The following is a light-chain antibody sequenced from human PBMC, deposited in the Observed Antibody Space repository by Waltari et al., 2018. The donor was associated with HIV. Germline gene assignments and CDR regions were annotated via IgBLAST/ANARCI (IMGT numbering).Light chain of an antibody. V-gene: IGKV1-5*03. J-gene: IGKJ1*01. CDR1: KSMSSW. CDR3: QEYNSYSPVT. CDR2: KAS. Sequence: DIQMTQSPCTLSASVGDRVTITCRASKSMSSWMGLYQQKPGKAPKFQIYKASRLDSGVQSRFSGSGSGTEVTLTIRSLQPDEFATYYCQEYNSYSPVTFGQAPKVEIK.